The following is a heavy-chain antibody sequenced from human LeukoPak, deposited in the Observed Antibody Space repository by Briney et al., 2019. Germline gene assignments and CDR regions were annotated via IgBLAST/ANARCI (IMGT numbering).Heavy chain of an antibody. Sequence: SETLSLTCTVSGGSISSSSYYWGWIRQPPGKGLEWIGSIYYSGSTYYNPSLKSRVTISVDTSKNQFSPKLSSVTAADTAVYYCARDLGVAPGSFDYWGQGTLVTVSS. D-gene: IGHD3-16*01. CDR3: ARDLGVAPGSFDY. CDR1: GGSISSSSYY. CDR2: IYYSGST. V-gene: IGHV4-39*07. J-gene: IGHJ4*02.